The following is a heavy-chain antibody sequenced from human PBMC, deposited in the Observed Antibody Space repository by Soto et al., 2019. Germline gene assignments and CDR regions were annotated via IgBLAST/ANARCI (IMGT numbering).Heavy chain of an antibody. CDR2: IWYDGSNK. CDR1: GFTFSSYG. Sequence: QVQLVESGGGVVQPGRSLRLSCAASGFTFSSYGMHWVRQAPGKGLEWVAVIWYDGSNKHYAHSVKGRFTISRDNSKNTLSLQMNSLRAEDTAVYYCARDAQYSGSYLVYWGQGTLVTVCS. V-gene: IGHV3-33*01. D-gene: IGHD1-26*01. CDR3: ARDAQYSGSYLVY. J-gene: IGHJ4*02.